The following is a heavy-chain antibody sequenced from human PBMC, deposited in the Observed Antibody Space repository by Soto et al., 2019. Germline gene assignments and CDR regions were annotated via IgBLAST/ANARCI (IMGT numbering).Heavy chain of an antibody. D-gene: IGHD2-15*01. CDR1: GFTFSSYA. CDR2: ISGSGGST. V-gene: IGHV3-23*01. J-gene: IGHJ6*03. CDR3: AGIDCSGGSCYYYYYMDV. Sequence: GGSLRLSCAASGFTFSSYAMSWVRQAPGKGLEWVSAISGSGGSTYYADSVKGRFTISRDNSKNTLYLQMNSLRAEDTAVYYCAGIDCSGGSCYYYYYMDVWGKGTTVTVSS.